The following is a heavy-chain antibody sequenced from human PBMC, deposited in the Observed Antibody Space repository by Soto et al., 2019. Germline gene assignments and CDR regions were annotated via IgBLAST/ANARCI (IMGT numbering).Heavy chain of an antibody. D-gene: IGHD3-16*02. Sequence: SETLSLTCTVSGGSISSYYWSWIRQPPGKGLEWIGYIYYSGSTNYNPSLKSRVTISVDTSKNQFSLKLSSVTAADTAVYYCAREWPVYDYVWGSYRFFDYWGQGTLVTVSS. CDR3: AREWPVYDYVWGSYRFFDY. CDR1: GGSISSYY. J-gene: IGHJ4*02. V-gene: IGHV4-59*01. CDR2: IYYSGST.